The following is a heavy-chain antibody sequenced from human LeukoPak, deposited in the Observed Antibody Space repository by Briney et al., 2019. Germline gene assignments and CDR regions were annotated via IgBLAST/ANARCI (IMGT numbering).Heavy chain of an antibody. CDR1: GYTFTSYD. J-gene: IGHJ6*03. D-gene: IGHD2-15*01. V-gene: IGHV1-46*01. CDR2: INPSGGGT. Sequence: ASVKVSCKASGYTFTSYDINWVRQATGQGLEWMGLINPSGGGTGYAQKFQGRVTMTRDTSTSTVYMELSSLRSDDSAVYYCARGTHVRHYCNDGSCYYMDVWGKGTTVTISS. CDR3: ARGTHVRHYCNDGSCYYMDV.